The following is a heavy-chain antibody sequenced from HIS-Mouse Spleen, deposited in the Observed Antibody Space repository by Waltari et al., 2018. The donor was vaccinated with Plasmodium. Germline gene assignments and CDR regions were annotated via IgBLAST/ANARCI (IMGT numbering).Heavy chain of an antibody. Sequence: QVQLVQSGAEVKKPGASVKVSCKAAGYTFPSCGVSWGGQAPGQGLEGSGWISADNGNKNYAQKLQGRVTMTSDTSTSTAYMELRGLRSDDTAVYYCARLLPWVHGHFDYWGQGTLVTVSS. CDR3: ARLLPWVHGHFDY. V-gene: IGHV1-18*01. CDR2: ISADNGNK. J-gene: IGHJ4*02. D-gene: IGHD1-26*01. CDR1: GYTFPSCG.